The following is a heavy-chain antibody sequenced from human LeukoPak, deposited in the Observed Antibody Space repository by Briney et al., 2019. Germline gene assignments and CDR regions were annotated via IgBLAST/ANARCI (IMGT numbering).Heavy chain of an antibody. CDR3: ARDQFPFIAVAEGPPDY. Sequence: GASVKVSCKASGGTFSSYAISWVRQAPGQGLEWMGWISAYNGNTNYAQNLQGRVTMTTDTSTSTAYMELRSLRSDDTAVYYCARDQFPFIAVAEGPPDYWGQGTLVTVSS. CDR2: ISAYNGNT. D-gene: IGHD6-19*01. J-gene: IGHJ4*02. V-gene: IGHV1-18*01. CDR1: GGTFSSYA.